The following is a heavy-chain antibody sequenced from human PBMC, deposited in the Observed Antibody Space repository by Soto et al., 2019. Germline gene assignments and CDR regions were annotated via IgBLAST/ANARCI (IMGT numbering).Heavy chain of an antibody. V-gene: IGHV3-11*01. CDR2: IGSSGLSV. CDR1: GFTFSDYQ. CDR3: ARDLRQMMSHNYYYYYLDV. D-gene: IGHD3-16*01. J-gene: IGHJ6*03. Sequence: QVHLVESGGGLVKPGGSLRLSCAASGFTFSDYQMSWIRQAPGKGLEWVSYIGSSGLSVYYEDAVKGRFTISRDNANNSFYLQMNSLRAEDSAVYYCARDLRQMMSHNYYYYYLDVWGKGTTVSVSS.